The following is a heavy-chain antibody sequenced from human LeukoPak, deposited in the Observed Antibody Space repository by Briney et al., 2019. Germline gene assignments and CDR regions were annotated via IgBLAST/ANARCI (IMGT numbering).Heavy chain of an antibody. J-gene: IGHJ4*02. CDR2: IGGGGGT. Sequence: GGSLRLSCAASGFTFNTYAMSWVRQAPGKGLEWVSSIGGGGGTYYADSLKGRFTISRDNSKNTLYLQMNSLRAEDTAVYYCAKSHVLLWFGTFDYWGQGTLVTVSS. V-gene: IGHV3-23*01. D-gene: IGHD3-10*01. CDR3: AKSHVLLWFGTFDY. CDR1: GFTFNTYA.